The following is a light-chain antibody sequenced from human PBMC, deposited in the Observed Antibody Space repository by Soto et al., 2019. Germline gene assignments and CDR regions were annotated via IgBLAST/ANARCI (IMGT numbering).Light chain of an antibody. CDR1: QSLLYNSKRY. Sequence: DIVMTQSPDSLAVSLGERATINCKSSQSLLYNSKRYLAWYQQRPGQPPKLLMYWASTRESGVPDRFSGSGSGPDFTLTISSLQPEDVAHYYCQQYYGAPLTFGQGPKVEIK. CDR3: QQYYGAPLT. V-gene: IGKV4-1*01. CDR2: WAS. J-gene: IGKJ1*01.